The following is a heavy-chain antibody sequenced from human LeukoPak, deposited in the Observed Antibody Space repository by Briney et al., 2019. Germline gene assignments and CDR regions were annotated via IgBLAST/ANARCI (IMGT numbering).Heavy chain of an antibody. V-gene: IGHV1-18*01. CDR1: GYTFTSYG. D-gene: IGHD3-3*01. CDR3: ARRYDFWSGYYGFDY. Sequence: GASVKVSCKASGYTFTSYGISWVRQAPGQGLEWMGWISAYNGNANYAQKLQGRVTMTTDTSTSTAYMELRSLRSDDTAVYYCARRYDFWSGYYGFDYWGQGTLVTVSS. CDR2: ISAYNGNA. J-gene: IGHJ4*02.